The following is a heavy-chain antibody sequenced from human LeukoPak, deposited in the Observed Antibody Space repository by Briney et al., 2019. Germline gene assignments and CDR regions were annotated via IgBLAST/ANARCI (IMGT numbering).Heavy chain of an antibody. D-gene: IGHD3-10*01. J-gene: IGHJ6*02. Sequence: SETLSLTCTVSGGSFSSSSSSWGWIRQLPGKGLEWIGSIYYSESISGSTYYNPSLKSRVTISVDTSKNQFSLKLSSVTAADTAVYYCARDRHGSGSYYKGTYYYYGMDVWGQGTTVTVSS. CDR1: GGSFSSSSSS. V-gene: IGHV4-39*07. CDR2: IYYSESISGST. CDR3: ARDRHGSGSYYKGTYYYYGMDV.